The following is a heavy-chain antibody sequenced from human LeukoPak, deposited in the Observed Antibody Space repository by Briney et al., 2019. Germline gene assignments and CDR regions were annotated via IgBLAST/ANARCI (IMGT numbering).Heavy chain of an antibody. Sequence: ASVKVSCKVSRYTLTELSMHWVRQAPGKGLEWMGGFDPEDGETIYAQKFQGRVTMTEDTSTDTAYMELSSLRSEDTAVYYCATDPIAVAGTGYWGQGTLVTVSS. D-gene: IGHD6-19*01. CDR1: RYTLTELS. CDR2: FDPEDGET. J-gene: IGHJ4*02. CDR3: ATDPIAVAGTGY. V-gene: IGHV1-24*01.